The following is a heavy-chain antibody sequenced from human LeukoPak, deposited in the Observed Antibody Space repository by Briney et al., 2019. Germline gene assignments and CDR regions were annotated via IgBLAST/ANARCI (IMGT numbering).Heavy chain of an antibody. J-gene: IGHJ4*02. Sequence: ASVKVSCKASGYTFTGYFMHWVRQAPGLGLEWMGWINPNSGGTNYAQKFQGRVTMTRDTSISTAYMGLSRLRSDDTAVYYCAREKTYYYDSSGYYWDYWGQGTLVTVSS. V-gene: IGHV1-2*02. CDR3: AREKTYYYDSSGYYWDY. CDR2: INPNSGGT. CDR1: GYTFTGYF. D-gene: IGHD3-22*01.